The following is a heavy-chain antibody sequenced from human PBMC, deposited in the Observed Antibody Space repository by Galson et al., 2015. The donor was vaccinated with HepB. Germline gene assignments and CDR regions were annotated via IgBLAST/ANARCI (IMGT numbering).Heavy chain of an antibody. V-gene: IGHV3-74*01. Sequence: SLRLSCAASGFTFTSYWMHWVRQAPGKGLVWVSRINSDGSSTNYAGSVKGGFTISRDNAKNTLYLQMNSLRAEDTAVYYCARGYSGGMDLWGQGTTVTVSS. CDR2: INSDGSST. CDR3: ARGYSGGMDL. D-gene: IGHD1-26*01. CDR1: GFTFTSYW. J-gene: IGHJ6*02.